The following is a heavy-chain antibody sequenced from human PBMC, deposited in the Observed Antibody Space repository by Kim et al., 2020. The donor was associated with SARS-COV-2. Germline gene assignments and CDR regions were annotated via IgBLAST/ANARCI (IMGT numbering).Heavy chain of an antibody. D-gene: IGHD3-16*01. V-gene: IGHV1-24*01. CDR3: ATDNPPDYGRMGY. CDR2: FDPEDGET. Sequence: ASVKVSCKVSGYTLTELSMHWVRQAPGKGLEWMGGFDPEDGETIYAQKFQGRVIMIEDTSTDTAYMELSSLRSEDTAVYYCATDNPPDYGRMGYWGQRTLVTVSS. CDR1: GYTLTELS. J-gene: IGHJ4*02.